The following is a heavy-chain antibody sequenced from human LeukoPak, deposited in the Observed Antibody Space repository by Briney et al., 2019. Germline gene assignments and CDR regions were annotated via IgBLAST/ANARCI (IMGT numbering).Heavy chain of an antibody. CDR2: VYYGAST. Sequence: SETLSLTCTVSGGSISGFYWSWIRQPPGKGLEWIGYVYYGASTNYSPSLKSRVTISVDTSKNQFSLKLTSVTAADTAVYYCARALVRGVTGRYYYGMDVWGQGTTVTVSS. J-gene: IGHJ6*02. D-gene: IGHD3-10*01. V-gene: IGHV4-59*01. CDR3: ARALVRGVTGRYYYGMDV. CDR1: GGSISGFY.